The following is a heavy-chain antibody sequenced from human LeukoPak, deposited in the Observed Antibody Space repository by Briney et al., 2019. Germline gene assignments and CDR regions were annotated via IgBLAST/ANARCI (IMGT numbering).Heavy chain of an antibody. D-gene: IGHD1-26*01. Sequence: SETLSLTCTVSGGSISSYYWSWIRQPTGKGLEWIGYIYYSGSTNYNPSLRSRVTISVDTSKTQFSLKLSSVTAADTAVYYGARENRGSYADYWGQGTLVTVSS. CDR3: ARENRGSYADY. CDR1: GGSISSYY. CDR2: IYYSGST. J-gene: IGHJ4*02. V-gene: IGHV4-59*01.